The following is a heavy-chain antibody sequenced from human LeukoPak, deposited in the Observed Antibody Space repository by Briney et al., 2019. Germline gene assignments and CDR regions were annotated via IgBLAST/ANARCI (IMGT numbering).Heavy chain of an antibody. D-gene: IGHD6-13*01. Sequence: SETLSLTCTASGGSISSSSYYWGWIRQPPGKGLEWIGSIYYSGSTYYNPSLKSRVTISVDTSKNQFSLKLSSVTAADTAVYYCASSPLRSSSWYRNWFDPWGQGTLVTVSS. J-gene: IGHJ5*02. CDR3: ASSPLRSSSWYRNWFDP. CDR2: IYYSGST. CDR1: GGSISSSSYY. V-gene: IGHV4-39*07.